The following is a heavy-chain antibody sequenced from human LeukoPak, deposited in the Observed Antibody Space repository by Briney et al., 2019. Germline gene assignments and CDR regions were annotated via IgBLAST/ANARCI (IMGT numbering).Heavy chain of an antibody. D-gene: IGHD2-21*01. CDR3: ASSQGLYCGGDCYSTFDY. CDR2: IYYSGST. J-gene: IGHJ4*02. CDR1: GGSISSYY. V-gene: IGHV4-59*12. Sequence: PSETLSLTCTVSGGSISSYYWSWIRQPPGKGLEWIGYIYYSGSTNYNPSLKSRVTMSVDTSKNQFSLKLSSVTAADTAVYYCASSQGLYCGGDCYSTFDYWGQGTLVTVSS.